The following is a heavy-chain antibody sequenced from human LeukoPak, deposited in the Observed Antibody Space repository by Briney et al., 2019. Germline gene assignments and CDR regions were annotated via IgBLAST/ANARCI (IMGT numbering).Heavy chain of an antibody. J-gene: IGHJ4*02. CDR3: ARDSGYDSSGYYCDY. Sequence: SETLSLTCTVSGGSISSSSYYWGWIRQPPGKGLEWIGSIYYSGSTYYNPSLKSRVTISVDTSKNQFSLKLSSVTAADTAVYYCARDSGYDSSGYYCDYWGQGTLVTVSS. D-gene: IGHD3-22*01. V-gene: IGHV4-39*07. CDR1: GGSISSSSYY. CDR2: IYYSGST.